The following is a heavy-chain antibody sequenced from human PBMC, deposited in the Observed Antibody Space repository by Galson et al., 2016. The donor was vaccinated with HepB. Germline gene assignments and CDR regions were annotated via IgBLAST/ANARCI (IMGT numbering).Heavy chain of an antibody. Sequence: TLSLTCTVSGGSISSGGGYYWNWIRQHPGKGLEWIGYIYHSGNAHYNPSLKSRVTISVDTSKDQFSLKLTSVTAADTAVYYCARGSGYCSSTSCYAGPFEYWGHGTIVTVSS. V-gene: IGHV4-31*03. CDR2: IYHSGNA. D-gene: IGHD2-2*01. CDR1: GGSISSGGGYY. CDR3: ARGSGYCSSTSCYAGPFEY. J-gene: IGHJ3*01.